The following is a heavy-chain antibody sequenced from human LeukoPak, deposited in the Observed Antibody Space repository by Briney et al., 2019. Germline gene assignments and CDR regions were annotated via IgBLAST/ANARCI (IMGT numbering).Heavy chain of an antibody. CDR2: INPNSGGT. D-gene: IGHD6-19*01. Sequence: ASVKVSCKASGYTFTGYYMHWVRQAPGQGLEWMGWINPNSGGTNYAQKFQGRVTMTRDTSISTAYMELSRLRSDDTAVYYCARAVGSGWYGYFQHWGQGTLVTVSS. V-gene: IGHV1-2*02. CDR3: ARAVGSGWYGYFQH. J-gene: IGHJ1*01. CDR1: GYTFTGYY.